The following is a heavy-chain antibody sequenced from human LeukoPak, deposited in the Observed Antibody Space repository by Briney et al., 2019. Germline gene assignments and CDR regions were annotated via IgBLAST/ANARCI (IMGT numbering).Heavy chain of an antibody. J-gene: IGHJ3*02. CDR1: GYSFTSYW. D-gene: IGHD2-15*01. CDR2: IYPGDSDT. Sequence: GESLKISCKGSGYSFTSYWIGWVRQMPGKGLEWMGIIYPGDSDTRYSPSFQGQVTISADKSISTAYLQWSSLKASDTAMYYCARLLGYCSGGSCYATPHDAFDIWGQGTMVTVSS. CDR3: ARLLGYCSGGSCYATPHDAFDI. V-gene: IGHV5-51*01.